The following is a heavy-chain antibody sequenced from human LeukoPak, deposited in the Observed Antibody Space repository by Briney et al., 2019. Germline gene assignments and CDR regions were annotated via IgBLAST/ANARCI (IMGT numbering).Heavy chain of an antibody. D-gene: IGHD2-2*01. CDR1: GYSFTSYW. J-gene: IGHJ5*02. Sequence: GESLQISCKGSGYSFTSYWIGWVRQMPRKGLVWMGIIYPGDSDTRYSPSFQGDDTMSADKSINTAYLQWSSLKASDTAMYYCARHGDCSSTSCLKAGFDPWGQGTLVTVSS. V-gene: IGHV5-51*01. CDR3: ARHGDCSSTSCLKAGFDP. CDR2: IYPGDSDT.